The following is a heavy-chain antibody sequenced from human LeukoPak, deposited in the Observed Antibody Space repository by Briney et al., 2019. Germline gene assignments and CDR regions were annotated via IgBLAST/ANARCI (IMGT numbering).Heavy chain of an antibody. CDR2: INPNSGGT. Sequence: ASVKVSCKASGGTFSSYTINWVRQAPGQGLEWMGWINPNSGGTNYAQKFQGRVTMTRDTSISTAYMELRGLRSDDTAVYYCARRSTLYSSGRFYFDYWGQGTLVTVSS. D-gene: IGHD6-19*01. J-gene: IGHJ4*02. CDR3: ARRSTLYSSGRFYFDY. V-gene: IGHV1-2*02. CDR1: GGTFSSYT.